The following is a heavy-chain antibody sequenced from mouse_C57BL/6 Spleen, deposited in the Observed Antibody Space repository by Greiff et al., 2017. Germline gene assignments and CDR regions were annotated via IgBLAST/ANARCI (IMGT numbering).Heavy chain of an antibody. D-gene: IGHD2-14*01. CDR1: CFNIHDYY. Sequence: EVQLVESGAELVKPGASVKLSCTASCFNIHDYYMHFVKQRTEQVLYCLFRLAPEYGETKYAPKFQGKATITADTSSNTAYLQLSSLTSEDTAVYYCARRDRRGYFDYWGQGTTLT. J-gene: IGHJ2*01. CDR2: LAPEYGET. CDR3: ARRDRRGYFDY. V-gene: IGHV14-2*01.